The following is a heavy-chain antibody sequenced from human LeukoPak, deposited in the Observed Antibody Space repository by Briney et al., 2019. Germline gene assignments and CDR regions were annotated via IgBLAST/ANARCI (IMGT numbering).Heavy chain of an antibody. Sequence: GASVKVSCKASGYTFTSYGLGWVRQAPGQGPEWMGWISAYNGNINYAQKFQGRLTLTTEKSTSTGYMELRSLRSDDTAVYYCARGLQIGFLEYWGQGTLVTVSS. D-gene: IGHD4-11*01. V-gene: IGHV1-18*01. J-gene: IGHJ4*02. CDR3: ARGLQIGFLEY. CDR2: ISAYNGNI. CDR1: GYTFTSYG.